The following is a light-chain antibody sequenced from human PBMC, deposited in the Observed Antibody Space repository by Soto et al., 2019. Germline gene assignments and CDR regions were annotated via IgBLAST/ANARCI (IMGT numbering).Light chain of an antibody. CDR1: QTISSW. CDR2: KAS. V-gene: IGKV1-5*03. Sequence: DIQMTQSPSTLSGSVGDRVTITCRASQTISSWLAWYQQKPGKAPKLLIYKASTLKSGVPSRFSGSGSGTDFTLTISSLQPEDVATYYCQKYNSAPHTFGQGTKV. J-gene: IGKJ1*01. CDR3: QKYNSAPHT.